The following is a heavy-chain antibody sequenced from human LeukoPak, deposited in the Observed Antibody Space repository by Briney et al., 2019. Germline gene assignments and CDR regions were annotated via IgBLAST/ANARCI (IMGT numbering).Heavy chain of an antibody. D-gene: IGHD2-2*01. J-gene: IGHJ5*02. V-gene: IGHV3-23*01. CDR1: GFTFSSYA. CDR3: ARTPVVGYNWFDP. CDR2: ISGSGGST. Sequence: GGSLRLSCAASGFTFSSYAMTWVRQAPGNGLEWVSAISGSGGSTYYADSVKGRFTISRDNSKNTLYLQMNSLRAEDTAVYYCARTPVVGYNWFDPWGQGTLVTVSS.